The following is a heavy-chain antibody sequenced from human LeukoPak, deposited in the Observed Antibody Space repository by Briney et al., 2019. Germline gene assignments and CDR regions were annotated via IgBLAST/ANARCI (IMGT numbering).Heavy chain of an antibody. CDR2: IRYDGSNK. D-gene: IGHD3-10*01. Sequence: GGSLRLSCAASGFTFSIYGMHWVRQAPGKRLEGVAFIRYDGSNKYYADSVKGRFTISRDNSKNTPYLQMNSLRAEDTAVYYCVNYGSGSYYLIFDYWGQGTLVTVSS. J-gene: IGHJ4*02. CDR1: GFTFSIYG. CDR3: VNYGSGSYYLIFDY. V-gene: IGHV3-30*02.